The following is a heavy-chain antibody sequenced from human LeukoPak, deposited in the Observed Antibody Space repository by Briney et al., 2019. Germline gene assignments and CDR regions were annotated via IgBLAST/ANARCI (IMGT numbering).Heavy chain of an antibody. D-gene: IGHD1-26*01. V-gene: IGHV4-59*01. CDR1: GGSISSYY. Sequence: SETLSLTCTVSGGSISSYYWSWIRQPPGKGLEWIGYIYYSGSTNYNPSLKSRVTISVDTSKNQFSLKLSSVTAADTAVYYCARVLGAGHYYYYYYMDVWGKGTTVTVSS. J-gene: IGHJ6*03. CDR2: IYYSGST. CDR3: ARVLGAGHYYYYYYMDV.